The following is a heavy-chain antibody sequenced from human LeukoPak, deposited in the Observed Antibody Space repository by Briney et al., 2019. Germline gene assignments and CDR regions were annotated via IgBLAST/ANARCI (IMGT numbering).Heavy chain of an antibody. D-gene: IGHD6-19*01. CDR2: ITPTTDNI. CDR3: ARLAGPRPGTYYFDF. V-gene: IGHV3-21*01. Sequence: GGSLRLSCAASGFTFSTYAMEWVRQTPGKGLEWVSSITPTTDNIYYTPSVEGRFTISRDNAKHSLYLQMNNLRADDTAVYYCARLAGPRPGTYYFDFWGQGVQVTVSS. CDR1: GFTFSTYA. J-gene: IGHJ4*02.